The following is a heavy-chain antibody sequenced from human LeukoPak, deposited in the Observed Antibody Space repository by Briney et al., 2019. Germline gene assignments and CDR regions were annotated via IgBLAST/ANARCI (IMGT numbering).Heavy chain of an antibody. D-gene: IGHD2-2*01. CDR2: ISDSGGST. CDR3: AKAVGTLVPSHFDY. V-gene: IGHV3-23*01. CDR1: GFTFSSYA. Sequence: GGSLILSCAGSGFTFSSYAMSWVRQAPGKGLEWVSVISDSGGSTYYADSVKGRFTISRDNSRNTLYLQMNSLRPVDTAVYYCAKAVGTLVPSHFDYWGQGTLVTVAS. J-gene: IGHJ4*02.